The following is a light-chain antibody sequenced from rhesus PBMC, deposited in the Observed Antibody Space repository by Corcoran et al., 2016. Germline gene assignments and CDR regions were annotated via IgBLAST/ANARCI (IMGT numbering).Light chain of an antibody. CDR3: QQHYTLRS. Sequence: DIQMTQSPSSLSASVGERVTITCRASQGIRNSLNWYQQKPGKAPQLLNFSANRFQSGVPSRFSGSGSGTEFTLTISSFQPWAFATYYCQQHYTLRSFVQGAKVEIK. V-gene: IGKV1-32*01. CDR2: SAN. CDR1: QGIRNS. J-gene: IGKJ1*01.